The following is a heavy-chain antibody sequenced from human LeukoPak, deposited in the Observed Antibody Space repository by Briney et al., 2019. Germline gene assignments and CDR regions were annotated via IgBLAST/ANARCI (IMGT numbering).Heavy chain of an antibody. CDR3: AKETGYFDH. V-gene: IGHV3-33*06. CDR1: GFTFSSYG. Sequence: GGSLRLSCEASGFTFSSYGMHWVRQAPGKGLEWVAVIWYDGSNKYYADSVKGRFTISRDNSKNTLYLQMNSLGAEDTAVYYCAKETGYFDHWGQGTLVTVSS. D-gene: IGHD7-27*01. CDR2: IWYDGSNK. J-gene: IGHJ4*02.